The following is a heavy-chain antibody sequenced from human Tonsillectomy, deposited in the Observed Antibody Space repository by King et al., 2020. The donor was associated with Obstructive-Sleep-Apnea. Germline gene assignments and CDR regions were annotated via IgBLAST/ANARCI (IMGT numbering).Heavy chain of an antibody. CDR3: AREGGTSHDAFEI. D-gene: IGHD1-7*01. J-gene: IGHJ3*02. CDR1: GSSVSSFY. CDR2: IYYSGSS. Sequence: QLQESGPRLVKPSETLSLTCTVSGSSVSSFYWSWIRQSPGKGLEWIGYIYYSGSSKYNPSLESRGTISLDTSKNQFSLNLSSVTAADTAIYYCAREGGTSHDAFEIWGQGTMAIVSS. V-gene: IGHV4-59*02.